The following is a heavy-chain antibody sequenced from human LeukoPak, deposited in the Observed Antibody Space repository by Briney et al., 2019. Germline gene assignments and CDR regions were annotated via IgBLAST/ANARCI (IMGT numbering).Heavy chain of an antibody. V-gene: IGHV1-69*13. D-gene: IGHD3-16*01. CDR3: AREMVSRSWGFYGMDV. CDR1: GGTFSIYA. Sequence: SVTVSCTASGGTFSIYAISWVRQAPGQGLEWMGGIIPIFGTANYAQKFQGRVTITADESTSTAYMELSSLRSEDTAVYYCAREMVSRSWGFYGMDVWGQGTTVTVSS. J-gene: IGHJ6*02. CDR2: IIPIFGTA.